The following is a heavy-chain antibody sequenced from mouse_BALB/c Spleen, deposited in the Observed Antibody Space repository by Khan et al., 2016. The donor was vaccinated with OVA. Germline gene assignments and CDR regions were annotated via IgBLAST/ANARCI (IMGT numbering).Heavy chain of an antibody. D-gene: IGHD1-1*01. J-gene: IGHJ3*01. CDR3: ARVVYSPWLAY. CDR1: GFNIKDSY. V-gene: IGHV14-1*02. Sequence: VQLQQSGAELVRPGALVNLSCKASGFNIKDSYMHWVKQRPEQGLEWIGWIDPENGNTIYDPKFQGKASITSDTSSNTAYLQLNILTSEDAAVYYFARVVYSPWLAYWGQGTLVTVSA. CDR2: IDPENGNT.